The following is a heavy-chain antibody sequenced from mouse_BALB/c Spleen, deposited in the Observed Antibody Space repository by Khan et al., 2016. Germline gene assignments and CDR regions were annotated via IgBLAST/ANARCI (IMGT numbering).Heavy chain of an antibody. CDR2: INPSSSYT. V-gene: IGHV1-4*01. CDR1: GYSFTSYM. D-gene: IGHD2-1*01. Sequence: QVQLQQSGPELVRPGASVKMSCKASGYSFTSYMMHWVKQRPGQGLEWLGFINPSSSYTNYNQNFKDKATLTADKSTSTAYMQLSSLTTEDAAVYYCARYSTSVVAPLDYWGQGTPLTVSA. J-gene: IGHJ2*01. CDR3: ARYSTSVVAPLDY.